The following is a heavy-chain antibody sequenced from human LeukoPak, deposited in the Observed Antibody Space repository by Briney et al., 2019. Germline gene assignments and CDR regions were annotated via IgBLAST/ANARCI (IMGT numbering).Heavy chain of an antibody. V-gene: IGHV4-30-4*01. CDR2: IYYSGST. J-gene: IGHJ3*02. CDR3: ASSSIMITFGGVIATFDI. D-gene: IGHD3-16*02. Sequence: SETLSLTCTVSGGSISSGDYYWSWIRQPPGTGLEWIGYIYYSGSTYYNPSLKSRVTISVDTSKNQFSLKLSSVTAADTAVYYCASSSIMITFGGVIATFDIWGQGTMVTVSS. CDR1: GGSISSGDYY.